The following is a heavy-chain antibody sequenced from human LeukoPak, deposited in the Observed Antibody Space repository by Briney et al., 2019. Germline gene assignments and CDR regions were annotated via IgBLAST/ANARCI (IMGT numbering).Heavy chain of an antibody. CDR1: GFTFSSYA. CDR2: ISYDGSNK. D-gene: IGHD2-21*01. V-gene: IGHV3-30-3*01. CDR3: ASEEGVVGGKYYYYYGMDV. Sequence: GRSLRLSCAASGFTFSSYAVHWVRQAPGKGLEWVAVISYDGSNKYYADSVKGRFTISRDNSKNTLYLQMNSLRAEDTAVYYCASEEGVVGGKYYYYYGMDVWGQGTTVTVSS. J-gene: IGHJ6*02.